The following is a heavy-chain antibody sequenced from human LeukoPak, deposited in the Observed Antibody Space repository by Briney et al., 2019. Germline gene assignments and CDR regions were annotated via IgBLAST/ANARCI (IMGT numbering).Heavy chain of an antibody. D-gene: IGHD3-10*01. Sequence: ASAKVSCKASGYTFTSYGISWVRQAPGQGLEWMGWISAYNGNTNYAQKLQGRVTMTTDTSTSTAYMELRSLRSDDTAVYYCAREGSGSYYVHFDYWGQGTLVTVSS. CDR1: GYTFTSYG. V-gene: IGHV1-18*01. J-gene: IGHJ4*02. CDR2: ISAYNGNT. CDR3: AREGSGSYYVHFDY.